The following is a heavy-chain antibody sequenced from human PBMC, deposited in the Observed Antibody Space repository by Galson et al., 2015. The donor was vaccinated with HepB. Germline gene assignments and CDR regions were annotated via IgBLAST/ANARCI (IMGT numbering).Heavy chain of an antibody. J-gene: IGHJ4*02. CDR2: ISSSSSTI. Sequence: SLRLSCAASGFTFSSYSMNWVRQAPGKGLEWVSYISSSSSTIYYADSVKGRFTISRDNAKNSVYLQMNSLRAEEPAVYYCARYPSSSGCCDFWGQGTLVTVSS. V-gene: IGHV3-48*01. CDR1: GFTFSSYS. CDR3: ARYPSSSGCCDF. D-gene: IGHD6-19*01.